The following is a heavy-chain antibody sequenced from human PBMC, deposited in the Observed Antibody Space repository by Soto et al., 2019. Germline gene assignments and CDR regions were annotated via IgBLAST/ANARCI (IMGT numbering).Heavy chain of an antibody. CDR1: GFTFSSYD. Sequence: GGSLILSCAASGFTFSSYDMHWVRQATGKGLEWVLVIGTAGDTYYPGSVKGRFTISRENAKNSLYLQMNSLRAEDTATYYCAKDGGSGYWDFEYWGQGTLVTVSS. V-gene: IGHV3-13*01. J-gene: IGHJ4*02. CDR3: AKDGGSGYWDFEY. D-gene: IGHD3-22*01. CDR2: IGTAGDT.